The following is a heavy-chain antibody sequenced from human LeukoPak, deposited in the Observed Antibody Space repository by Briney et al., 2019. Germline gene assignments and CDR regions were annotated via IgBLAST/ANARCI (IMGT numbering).Heavy chain of an antibody. D-gene: IGHD5-18*01. CDR3: ASLRIQLWLRAPTDY. CDR2: ISSSSSTI. V-gene: IGHV3-48*01. CDR1: GFTFSSYS. Sequence: GGSLRLSCAASGFTFSSYSMSWVRQAPGKGLEWVSYISSSSSTIYYADSVKGRFTISRDNAKNSLYLQMNSLRAEDTAVYYCASLRIQLWLRAPTDYWGQGTLVTVSS. J-gene: IGHJ4*02.